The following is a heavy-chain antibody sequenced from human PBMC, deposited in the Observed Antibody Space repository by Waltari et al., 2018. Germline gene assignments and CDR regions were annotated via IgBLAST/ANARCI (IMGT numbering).Heavy chain of an antibody. V-gene: IGHV3-33*03. Sequence: QVQLVESGGGVVQPGRSLRLSCAASGFTFSSYGMHWVRQAPGKGLEWVAVIGYDGSNKYYADSVKGRFTVSRDNAKNSVYLQMNSLRPEDTAVYYCATQGSNYAFDIWGQGTLVTVSS. CDR3: ATQGSNYAFDI. CDR2: IGYDGSNK. J-gene: IGHJ3*02. D-gene: IGHD1-26*01. CDR1: GFTFSSYG.